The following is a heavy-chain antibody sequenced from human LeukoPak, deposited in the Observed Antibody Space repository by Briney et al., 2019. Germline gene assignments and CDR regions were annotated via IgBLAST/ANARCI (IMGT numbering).Heavy chain of an antibody. D-gene: IGHD5-24*01. V-gene: IGHV1-18*01. CDR3: ARALDDGFKELDN. Sequence: ASVKVSCKASDYTFTTFGIAWVRQAPGQGLEWMGWISAYNGKTKYAQKFQGRVTMTTDTSSGTAYMELRSLRSDDTAVYYCARALDDGFKELDNWGQGTLVTVSS. CDR2: ISAYNGKT. J-gene: IGHJ4*02. CDR1: DYTFTTFG.